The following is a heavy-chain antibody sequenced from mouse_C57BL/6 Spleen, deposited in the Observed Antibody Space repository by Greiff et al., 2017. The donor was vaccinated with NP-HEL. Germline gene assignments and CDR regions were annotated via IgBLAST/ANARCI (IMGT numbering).Heavy chain of an antibody. CDR1: GYTFTSYW. V-gene: IGHV1-64*01. CDR3: APFYGSSYRFAY. J-gene: IGHJ3*01. CDR2: IHPNSGST. D-gene: IGHD1-1*01. Sequence: QVQLQQPGAELVKPGASVKLSCKASGYTFTSYWMHWVKQRPGQGLEWIGMIHPNSGSTNYNEKFKSKATLTVDKSSSTAYMQLSSLTSEDSAVYYCAPFYGSSYRFAYWGQRTLVTVSA.